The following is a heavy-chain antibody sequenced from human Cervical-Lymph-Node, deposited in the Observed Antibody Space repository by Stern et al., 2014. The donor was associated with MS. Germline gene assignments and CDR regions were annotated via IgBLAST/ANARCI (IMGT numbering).Heavy chain of an antibody. V-gene: IGHV3-30*18. CDR2: LSADGTNI. Sequence: QVQLVQSGGGVVQPGRSLRLSCAASGFSLNSYGMHWVRQAPGKGLEWVAALSADGTNIFDGDSVKGRFTISRDTSKNTLYLQMNSLRTDDTATYYCAKERRTIFGVLIYYFDDWGQGTLVTVSS. D-gene: IGHD3-3*01. CDR1: GFSLNSYG. CDR3: AKERRTIFGVLIYYFDD. J-gene: IGHJ4*02.